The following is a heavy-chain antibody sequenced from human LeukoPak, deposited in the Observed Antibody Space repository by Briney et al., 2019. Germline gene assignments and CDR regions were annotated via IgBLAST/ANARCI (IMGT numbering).Heavy chain of an antibody. V-gene: IGHV7-4-1*02. CDR3: ARVERSWYRIREFDY. D-gene: IGHD6-13*01. J-gene: IGHJ4*02. Sequence: ASVKVSCKASGYTFNRYAMNWVRQAPGQGLEWMGWINPKTGNPTYAQGFTGRFVFSLDTSVSTAYLQISSLKAEDTAVYYCARVERSWYRIREFDYWGQGTLVTVSS. CDR1: GYTFNRYA. CDR2: INPKTGNP.